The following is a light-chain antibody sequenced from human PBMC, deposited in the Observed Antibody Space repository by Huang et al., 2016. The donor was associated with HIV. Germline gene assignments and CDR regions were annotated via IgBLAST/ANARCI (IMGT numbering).Light chain of an antibody. J-gene: IGKJ2*01. V-gene: IGKV1-39*01. CDR1: QSISEY. CDR3: QQTYSLPRT. Sequence: DIQMTQSPSSLSASVGDRVTITCRASQSISEYLIWYQQKPGKAPNLLIFATSGLRSGVPSRFSGSGSGTHFTLTINNLQREDFATYFCQQTYSLPRTFGQGTRLEIK. CDR2: ATS.